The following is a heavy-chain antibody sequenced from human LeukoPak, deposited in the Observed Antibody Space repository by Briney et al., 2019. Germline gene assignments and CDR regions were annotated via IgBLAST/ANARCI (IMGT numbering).Heavy chain of an antibody. V-gene: IGHV3-49*04. J-gene: IGHJ6*03. CDR2: IRSKAYGGTT. Sequence: GGSLRLSCATSGFTFDDYAMHWVRHAPGKGLEWVGFIRSKAYGGTTEYAASVKGRFTISRDDSKSIAYLQMNSLKTEDTAVYYCTRDNVIGSDYYYMDVWGKGTTVTVSS. D-gene: IGHD2-21*01. CDR3: TRDNVIGSDYYYMDV. CDR1: GFTFDDYA.